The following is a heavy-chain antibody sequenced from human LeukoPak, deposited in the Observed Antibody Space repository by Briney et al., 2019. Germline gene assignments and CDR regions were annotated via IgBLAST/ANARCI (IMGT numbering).Heavy chain of an antibody. D-gene: IGHD3-22*01. J-gene: IGHJ3*02. CDR2: INHSGST. CDR3: ARGDTYYYDSSGYYHAFDI. CDR1: GGPFSGYY. V-gene: IGHV4-34*01. Sequence: SETLSLTCSVYGGPFSGYYWSWIRQPPGKGLEWIGEINHSGSTNYNPSLKSRVTISVDTSKNQFSLKLSSVTAADTAVYYCARGDTYYYDSSGYYHAFDIWGQGTMVTVSS.